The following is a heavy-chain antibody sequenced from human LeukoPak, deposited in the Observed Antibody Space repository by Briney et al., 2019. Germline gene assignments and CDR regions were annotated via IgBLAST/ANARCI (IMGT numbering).Heavy chain of an antibody. CDR1: GGSISSGGYY. CDR3: ATTIDYKGDGY. CDR2: IYHSGST. J-gene: IGHJ4*02. D-gene: IGHD4-11*01. V-gene: IGHV4-30-2*01. Sequence: SETLSLTCTVSGGSISSGGYYWSWIRQPPGKGLEWIGYIYHSGSTYYNPSLKSRVTISVDRSKNQFSLKLSSVTAADTAMYYCATTIDYKGDGYWGQGTLVTVSS.